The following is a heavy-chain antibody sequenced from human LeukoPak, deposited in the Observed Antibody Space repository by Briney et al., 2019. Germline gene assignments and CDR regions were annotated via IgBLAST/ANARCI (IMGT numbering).Heavy chain of an antibody. J-gene: IGHJ4*02. CDR2: ISGSGGST. V-gene: IGHV3-23*01. CDR1: GFTFSSYA. CDR3: ASRTGYCSSISCSKIDY. Sequence: GGSLRLSCAASGFTFSSYAMSWVRQAPGKGLEWVSAISGSGGSTYYADSVKGRFTISRDDSKNTLYLQMNSLRAEDTAVYYCASRTGYCSSISCSKIDYWGQGTLVTVSS. D-gene: IGHD2-2*01.